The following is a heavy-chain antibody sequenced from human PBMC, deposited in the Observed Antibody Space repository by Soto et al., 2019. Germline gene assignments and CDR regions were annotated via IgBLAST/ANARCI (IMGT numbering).Heavy chain of an antibody. CDR1: GFTFSSYS. D-gene: IGHD3-10*01. CDR3: ARDRYYAYVY. V-gene: IGHV3-48*01. Sequence: EVQLVESGGGLVQPGGSLRLSCAASGFTFSSYSMNWVRQAPGKGLEWVSYISSSSSTIYYADSVKGRFTISRDNAKNSLYLQMNSLRAEDTAVYYCARDRYYAYVYWGQGTLVTVSS. CDR2: ISSSSSTI. J-gene: IGHJ4*02.